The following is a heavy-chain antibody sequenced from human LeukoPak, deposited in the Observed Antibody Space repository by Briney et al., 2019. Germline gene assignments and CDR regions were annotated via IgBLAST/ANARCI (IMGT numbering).Heavy chain of an antibody. CDR1: GYTFTGYY. D-gene: IGHD3-3*01. CDR2: INPNSGGT. Sequence: ASVKVPCKASGYTFTGYYMHWVRQAPGQGLEWMGWINPNSGGTNYAQKFQGRVTISVDTSKNQFSLKLSSVTAADTAVYYCARVLAPSDYAFWSGIRGSSYYYYYYMDVWGKGTTVTVSS. CDR3: ARVLAPSDYAFWSGIRGSSYYYYYYMDV. J-gene: IGHJ6*03. V-gene: IGHV1-2*02.